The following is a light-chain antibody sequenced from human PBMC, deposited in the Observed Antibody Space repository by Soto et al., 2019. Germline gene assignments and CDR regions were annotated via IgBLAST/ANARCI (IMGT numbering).Light chain of an antibody. CDR1: QSLVHSDGNTY. Sequence: DVVTTQSPLFLPVTLGHPASISCRSSQSLVHSDGNTYLNWFQQRPGQSPRRLIYKVSNRDSGVPDRFSGSGSATDFTLKISRVEAEEVGVYYCMQGTLWPYTFGQGTKLEIK. CDR2: KVS. CDR3: MQGTLWPYT. V-gene: IGKV2-30*02. J-gene: IGKJ2*01.